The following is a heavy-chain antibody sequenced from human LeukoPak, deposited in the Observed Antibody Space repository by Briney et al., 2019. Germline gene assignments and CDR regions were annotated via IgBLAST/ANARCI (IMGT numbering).Heavy chain of an antibody. D-gene: IGHD2-2*01. J-gene: IGHJ3*02. CDR1: GGSISSHY. Sequence: SETLSLTCTVSGGSISSHYWSWIRQPPGKGLEWIGYIYYSGSTNYNPSLKSRVTISVDTSKNQFSLKLSSVTAADTAVYYCARAVVETNDAFDIWGQGTMVTVSS. V-gene: IGHV4-59*11. CDR2: IYYSGST. CDR3: ARAVVETNDAFDI.